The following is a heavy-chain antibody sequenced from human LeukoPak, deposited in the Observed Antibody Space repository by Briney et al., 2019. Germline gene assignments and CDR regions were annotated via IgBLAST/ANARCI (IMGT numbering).Heavy chain of an antibody. V-gene: IGHV4-30-2*01. Sequence: SQTLSLTCAVSGGSISSGGYSWSWIRQPPGKGLEWIGYIYHSGSTYYNPSLKSRVTISVDRSKNQFSLKLSSVTAADTAVYYCARDRYGDHTYFDYWGREPWSPSPQ. CDR1: GGSISSGGYS. D-gene: IGHD4-17*01. CDR2: IYHSGST. CDR3: ARDRYGDHTYFDY. J-gene: IGHJ4*02.